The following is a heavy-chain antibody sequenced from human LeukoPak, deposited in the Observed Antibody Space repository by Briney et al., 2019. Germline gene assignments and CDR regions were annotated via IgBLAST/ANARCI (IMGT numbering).Heavy chain of an antibody. CDR3: ARGRYSGTTYYFDY. Sequence: GGSLRLSCAASGFTFSTSWMSWVRQVPGKGLEWVANIKKDGSETYYVDSVKGRFTISRDNAKNSLYLQMNSLRTEDTAMYYCARGRYSGTTYYFDYWGQGTLVTVSS. CDR2: IKKDGSET. CDR1: GFTFSTSW. V-gene: IGHV3-7*03. D-gene: IGHD5-12*01. J-gene: IGHJ4*02.